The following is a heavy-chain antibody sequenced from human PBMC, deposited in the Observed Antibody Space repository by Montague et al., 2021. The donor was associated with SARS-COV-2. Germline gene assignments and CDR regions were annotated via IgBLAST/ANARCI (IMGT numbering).Heavy chain of an antibody. CDR3: ARERRYCSGGSCYSGWFDP. CDR2: IYHSGST. D-gene: IGHD2-15*01. CDR1: GGSISSYY. V-gene: IGHV4-38-2*02. J-gene: IGHJ5*02. Sequence: SETLSLTCTVSGGSISSYYWGWIRQPPGKGLEWIGSIYHSGSTYYNPSLKSRVTISVDTSKNQFSLKLSSVTAADTAVYYCARERRYCSGGSCYSGWFDPWGQGTLVTVSS.